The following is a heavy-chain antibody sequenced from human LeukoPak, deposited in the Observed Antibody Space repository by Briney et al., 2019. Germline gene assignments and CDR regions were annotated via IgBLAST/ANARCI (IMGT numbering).Heavy chain of an antibody. J-gene: IGHJ4*02. CDR3: ARLRSSDWYRWEHTTFDY. D-gene: IGHD6-19*01. CDR2: IYYNGST. Sequence: SETLSLTCTVSGDSLRTTTYYWNWIRQPPGKGLEWIGSIYYNGSTYYNPSLKSRVSISVDTSKNHFSLKLSSVTAADTAVYYCARLRSSDWYRWEHTTFDYWGQGTLVTVSS. V-gene: IGHV4-39*02. CDR1: GDSLRTTTYY.